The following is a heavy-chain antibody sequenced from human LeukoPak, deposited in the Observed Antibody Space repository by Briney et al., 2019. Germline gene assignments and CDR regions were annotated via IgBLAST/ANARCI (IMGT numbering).Heavy chain of an antibody. J-gene: IGHJ4*02. CDR3: ASDRYCSGGSCRDY. CDR2: IWYDGSNK. D-gene: IGHD2-15*01. CDR1: GFIFNNAW. V-gene: IGHV3-33*08. Sequence: GGSLRLSCAASGFIFNNAWMSWVRQAPGKGLEWVAVIWYDGSNKYYADSVKGRFTISRDNSKNTLYLQMNSLRAEDTAVYYCASDRYCSGGSCRDYWGQGTLVTVSS.